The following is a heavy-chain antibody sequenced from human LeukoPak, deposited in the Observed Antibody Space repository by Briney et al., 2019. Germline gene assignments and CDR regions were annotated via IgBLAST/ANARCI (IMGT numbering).Heavy chain of an antibody. V-gene: IGHV3-30-3*01. CDR1: GFTFGNYA. CDR2: ISFEGSNV. CDR3: ARDQSMDY. D-gene: IGHD6-6*01. J-gene: IGHJ4*02. Sequence: PGGSLRLSCAGSGFTFGNYAIHWARQAPGKGLEWPSLISFEGSNVHYADSVKDRFTISRDNSKNTVYLQMNSLRIEDTAVYYCARDQSMDYWGQGILVAVSS.